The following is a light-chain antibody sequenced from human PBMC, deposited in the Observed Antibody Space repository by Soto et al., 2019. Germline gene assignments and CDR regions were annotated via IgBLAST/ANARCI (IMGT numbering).Light chain of an antibody. Sequence: EIVLTQSPGTLSVSPGERATLSCRASQSVSSSYLAWYQQKPGQAPRLLIYGASSRATGIPDRFSGSGSGTDFTLTISRLEPEDFAVYYCQQYGSSPTWTFGQGTKVAIK. CDR3: QQYGSSPTWT. V-gene: IGKV3-20*01. J-gene: IGKJ1*01. CDR1: QSVSSSY. CDR2: GAS.